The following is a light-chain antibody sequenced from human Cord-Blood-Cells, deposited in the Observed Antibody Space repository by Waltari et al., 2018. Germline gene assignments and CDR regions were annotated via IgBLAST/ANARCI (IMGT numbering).Light chain of an antibody. V-gene: IGKV3-11*01. CDR2: DAS. CDR3: QQRSIWPPWT. J-gene: IGKJ1*01. CDR1: QGVSSY. Sequence: IVLTQSPATLSLSPGARATLSCRASQGVSSYYAWYQQNPGQAPRLLIYDASNRATGIPARFSGSGSGTDFTLTISSLEPEDFAVYYCQQRSIWPPWTFGQGTKVEIK.